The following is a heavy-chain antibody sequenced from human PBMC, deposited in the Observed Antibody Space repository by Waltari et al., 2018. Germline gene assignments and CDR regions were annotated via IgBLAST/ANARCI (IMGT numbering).Heavy chain of an antibody. V-gene: IGHV4-59*01. Sequence: QVQLQESGPGLVKPSETLSLTCTVSGGSIRSYYCNWLRQPPGKGLEWIGYIYYSGSTNYNPSLKSRVTISVDTSKNQFSLKLSSVTAADTAVYYCARVFLRLPSPAFDIWGQGTMVTVSS. CDR2: IYYSGST. D-gene: IGHD3-16*01. J-gene: IGHJ3*02. CDR1: GGSIRSYY. CDR3: ARVFLRLPSPAFDI.